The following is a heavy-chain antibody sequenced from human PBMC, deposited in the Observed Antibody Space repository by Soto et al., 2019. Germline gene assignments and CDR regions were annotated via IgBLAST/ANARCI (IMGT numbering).Heavy chain of an antibody. CDR1: GFTFTGHC. CDR3: AKSARFCRPSRGYFDY. V-gene: IGHV1-2*02. Sequence: QVQLEQSGAEVKKPGASAQVSCKASGFTFTGHCIHWVRQAPGQWLEWMGWINPNRGGTSYAQKFQGRVTMTRATSITTAYMELSRLSSDATAVYYCAKSARFCRPSRGYFDYWGQGTLVTVSS. J-gene: IGHJ4*02. CDR2: INPNRGGT. D-gene: IGHD3-10*01.